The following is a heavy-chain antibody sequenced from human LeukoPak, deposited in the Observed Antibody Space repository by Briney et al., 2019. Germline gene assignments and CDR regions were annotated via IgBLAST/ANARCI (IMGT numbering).Heavy chain of an antibody. J-gene: IGHJ3*02. D-gene: IGHD6-13*01. CDR3: ACGYSSSWYYDALDI. Sequence: PSETLSLTCAVYGGSFSGYYWSWIRQPPGKGLEWIGEINHSGSTNYNPSLKSRVTISVDTSKNQFSLKLSSVTAADTAVYYCACGYSSSWYYDALDIWGQGTMVTVSS. CDR1: GGSFSGYY. CDR2: INHSGST. V-gene: IGHV4-34*01.